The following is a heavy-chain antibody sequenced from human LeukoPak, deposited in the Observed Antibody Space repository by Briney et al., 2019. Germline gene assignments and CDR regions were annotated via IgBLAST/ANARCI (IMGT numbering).Heavy chain of an antibody. D-gene: IGHD6-6*01. V-gene: IGHV3-20*01. CDR2: INWNGGST. CDR3: ARDRGIAARRPDAFDI. Sequence: PGGSLRLSCAASGFTFDDYGMSWVRQAPGKGLEWASGINWNGGSTGYADSVKGRFTISRDNAKNSLYLQMNSLRAEDTALYHCARDRGIAARRPDAFDIWGQGTMVTVSS. CDR1: GFTFDDYG. J-gene: IGHJ3*02.